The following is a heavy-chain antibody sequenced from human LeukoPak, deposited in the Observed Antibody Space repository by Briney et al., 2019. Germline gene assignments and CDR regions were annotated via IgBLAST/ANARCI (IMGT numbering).Heavy chain of an antibody. CDR1: GYTFTSYD. CDR3: ATETWGLGELSFRTR. J-gene: IGHJ4*02. CDR2: MNPNSGNT. V-gene: IGHV1-8*01. D-gene: IGHD3-16*02. Sequence: ASVKVSCKASGYTFTSYDWNRVGQATGQGLEWMGGMNPNSGNTGYPQKFQGRVPMPRNTSIIIAYMELSSLRSEDKAVYYCATETWGLGELSFRTRWGQGPLVTVSS.